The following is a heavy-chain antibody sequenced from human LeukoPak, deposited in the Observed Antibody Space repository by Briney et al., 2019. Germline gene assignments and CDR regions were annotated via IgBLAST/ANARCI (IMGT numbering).Heavy chain of an antibody. CDR3: ASLYYDSSSGDY. D-gene: IGHD3-22*01. J-gene: IGHJ4*02. V-gene: IGHV4-34*01. CDR2: INHSGST. Sequence: SETLSLTCAVYGGSFSGYYWSWIRQPPGKGLEWIGEINHSGSTNYNPSLKSRVTISVDTSKNQFSLKLSSVTATDTAVYYCASLYYDSSSGDYWGQGTLVTVSS. CDR1: GGSFSGYY.